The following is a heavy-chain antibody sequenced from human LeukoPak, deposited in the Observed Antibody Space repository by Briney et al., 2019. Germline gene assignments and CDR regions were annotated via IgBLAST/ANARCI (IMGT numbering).Heavy chain of an antibody. CDR3: TRSGYRHPYHFES. CDR1: GFTFNSYA. Sequence: GGSLRLSCAASGFTFNSYAMSWVRQAPGKGLEWVSTISGSGGITYYADSVKGRFTISRDNSKNTLSLQMNSLRADDTAIYYCTRSGYRHPYHFESWGQGTLVIVSS. V-gene: IGHV3-23*01. D-gene: IGHD3-22*01. CDR2: ISGSGGIT. J-gene: IGHJ4*02.